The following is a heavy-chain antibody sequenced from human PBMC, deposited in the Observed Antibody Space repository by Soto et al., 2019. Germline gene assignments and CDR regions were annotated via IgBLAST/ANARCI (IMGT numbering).Heavy chain of an antibody. D-gene: IGHD1-1*01. Sequence: QVQLVQSGAEVKKPGASVKVSCKASGYTFTSYYMHWVRQAPGQGLEWMGIINPSGGSTSYAQTFQGRVTMTRDTSTSTVYMEHSSLRSEDTAVYYCARETVETPIGTFFDYWGQGTLVTVSS. J-gene: IGHJ4*02. CDR3: ARETVETPIGTFFDY. CDR2: INPSGGST. V-gene: IGHV1-46*01. CDR1: GYTFTSYY.